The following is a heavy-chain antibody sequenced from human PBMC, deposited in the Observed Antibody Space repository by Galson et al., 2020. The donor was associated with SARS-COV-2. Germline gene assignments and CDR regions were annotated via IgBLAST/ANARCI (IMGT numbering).Heavy chain of an antibody. D-gene: IGHD3-3*01. Sequence: GGSLRLSCAASGFTFSSYGMNWVRQAPGKGLEWISFISSSSLSIIYYADSVKGRFTISRDDAKSSLYLQMNSLRAEDTAVYYCARGLRLLEWSAQKFDCWGQGTLVTVSS. J-gene: IGHJ4*02. CDR3: ARGLRLLEWSAQKFDC. V-gene: IGHV3-48*03. CDR1: GFTFSSYG. CDR2: ISSSSLSII.